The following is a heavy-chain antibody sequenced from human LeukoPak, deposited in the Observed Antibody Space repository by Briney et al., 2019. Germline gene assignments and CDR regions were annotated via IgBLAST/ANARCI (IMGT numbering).Heavy chain of an antibody. CDR2: INPNSGGT. CDR3: ASLMGSGSWYSWFDP. J-gene: IGHJ5*02. V-gene: IGHV1-2*02. CDR1: GYTFIGYY. Sequence: ASVKVSCKASGYTFIGYYMHWVRQAPGQGLEWMGWINPNSGGTNYAQKFQGRVTMTRDTSISTAYMELSGLRSDDTAVYYCASLMGSGSWYSWFDPWGQGTLVTVSS. D-gene: IGHD6-13*01.